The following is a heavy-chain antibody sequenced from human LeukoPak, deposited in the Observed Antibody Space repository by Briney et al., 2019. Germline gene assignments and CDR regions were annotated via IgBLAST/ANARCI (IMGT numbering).Heavy chain of an antibody. CDR1: GLTFSTYV. CDR3: GRYYVMDV. Sequence: GSLRLSCAASGLTFSTYVMNWVRQAPGKGLEWVSTIREGGGSTYYADSVKGRFTISRDNSKSTLYLQMNSLRAEDTAVYYCGRYYVMDVWGQGTSVTVSS. V-gene: IGHV3-23*01. CDR2: IREGGGST. J-gene: IGHJ6*02.